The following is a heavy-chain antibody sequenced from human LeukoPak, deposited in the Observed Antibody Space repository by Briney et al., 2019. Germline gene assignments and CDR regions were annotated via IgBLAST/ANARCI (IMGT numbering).Heavy chain of an antibody. V-gene: IGHV3-7*03. J-gene: IGHJ4*02. Sequence: PGGSLRLSCAASGLTFSSYWMSWVRQAPGKGLEWVANIKQDGSEKYYVDSVKGRFTISRDNAKNSLYLQMNSLRAEDTAVYYRAREVGYCSGGSCYFGFDYWGQGTLVTVSS. D-gene: IGHD2-15*01. CDR2: IKQDGSEK. CDR1: GLTFSSYW. CDR3: AREVGYCSGGSCYFGFDY.